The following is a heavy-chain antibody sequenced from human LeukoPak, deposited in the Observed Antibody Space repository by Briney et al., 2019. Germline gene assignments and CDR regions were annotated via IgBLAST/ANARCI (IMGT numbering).Heavy chain of an antibody. CDR1: GFTVSSNY. Sequence: GGSLRLSCAASGFTVSSNYMSWVRQAPGKGLEWVSAISGSGGSTYYADSVKGRFTISRDNPKNTLYLEMNSLRGEDTAVYYCAKLNHFDYWGQGTLVTVSS. CDR3: AKLNHFDY. V-gene: IGHV3-23*01. D-gene: IGHD1-14*01. J-gene: IGHJ4*02. CDR2: ISGSGGST.